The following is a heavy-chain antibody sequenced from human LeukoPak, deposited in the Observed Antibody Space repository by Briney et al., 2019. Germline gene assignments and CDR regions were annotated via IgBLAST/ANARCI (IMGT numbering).Heavy chain of an antibody. Sequence: GGSLRLSCAASGFTFSSYWMSWVRQAPGKGLEWVANIKQDGSEKYYVDSVKGRFTISGDNAKNSLYLQMNSLRAEDTAVYYCARDSEGYPVADFDYWGQGTLVTVSS. V-gene: IGHV3-7*01. CDR2: IKQDGSEK. CDR1: GFTFSSYW. J-gene: IGHJ4*02. CDR3: ARDSEGYPVADFDY. D-gene: IGHD6-19*01.